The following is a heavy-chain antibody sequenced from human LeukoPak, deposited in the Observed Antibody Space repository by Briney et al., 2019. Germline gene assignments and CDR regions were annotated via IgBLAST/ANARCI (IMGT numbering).Heavy chain of an antibody. V-gene: IGHV4-39*01. Sequence: SETLSLTCTVSGGSISSSSYYWGWIRQPPGKGLEWIGSIYYSGSTYYNPSLKSRVTISVDTSKNQFSLKLSSVTAADTAVYYCARHLWLNYYYGMDVWGRGTTVTVSS. CDR1: GGSISSSSYY. CDR2: IYYSGST. J-gene: IGHJ6*02. D-gene: IGHD5-18*01. CDR3: ARHLWLNYYYGMDV.